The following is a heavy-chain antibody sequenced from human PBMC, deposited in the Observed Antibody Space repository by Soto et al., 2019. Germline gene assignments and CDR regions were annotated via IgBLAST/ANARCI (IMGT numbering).Heavy chain of an antibody. D-gene: IGHD5-12*01. J-gene: IGHJ4*02. CDR3: ARVYDGDHPLDF. Sequence: QVQLVQSGAEVKKPGASVKVSCKASGYTFTDYYIHWVRQAPGQGLEWMGWISPNSGNTNYAQSFQGRVTMTRDTSTSTAYMALSRLKSDGTAVDYCARVYDGDHPLDFWGSGTLVTVTS. V-gene: IGHV1-2*02. CDR1: GYTFTDYY. CDR2: ISPNSGNT.